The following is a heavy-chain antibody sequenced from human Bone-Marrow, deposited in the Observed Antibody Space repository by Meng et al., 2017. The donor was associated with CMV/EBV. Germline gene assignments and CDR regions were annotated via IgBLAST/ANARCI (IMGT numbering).Heavy chain of an antibody. J-gene: IGHJ6*02. V-gene: IGHV1-69*10. CDR1: GGTFSSYT. Sequence: SVKVSCKASGGTFSSYTISWVRQAPGQGLEWMGGIIPILGIANYAQKFQGRVTITADKSTSTAYMELSSLRSEDTAVYYCARNTIFGVVRPYGMDVWGQGTTVTVSS. D-gene: IGHD3-3*01. CDR2: IIPILGIA. CDR3: ARNTIFGVVRPYGMDV.